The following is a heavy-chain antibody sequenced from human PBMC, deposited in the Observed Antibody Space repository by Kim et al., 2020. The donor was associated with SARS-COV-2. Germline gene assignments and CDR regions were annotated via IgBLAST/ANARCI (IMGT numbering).Heavy chain of an antibody. J-gene: IGHJ3*02. CDR3: AKRSPETGGAFDI. V-gene: IGHV3-23*01. CDR1: GLTLSSYG. CDR2: ISIKDII. D-gene: IGHD3-16*01. Sequence: GGSLRLSCAASGLTLSSYGLAWVRQAPGTGLEWISSISIKDIIYYSDSVKGRFTISRDSSKNTLYLQMNSLRDDDTAVYYCAKRSPETGGAFDIWGQGTTVTVSS.